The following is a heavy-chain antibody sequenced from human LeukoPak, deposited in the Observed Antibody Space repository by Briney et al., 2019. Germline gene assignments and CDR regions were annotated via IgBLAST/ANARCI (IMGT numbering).Heavy chain of an antibody. J-gene: IGHJ4*02. D-gene: IGHD6-13*01. CDR3: AIPGIAAAGTRIFDY. V-gene: IGHV1-2*06. Sequence: ASVKVSCKASGYTFTGYYMHWVRQAPGQGLEWMGRINPNSGGTNYAQKFQGRVTMTRDTSISTAYMELSRLRSDDTAVYYCAIPGIAAAGTRIFDYWAREPWSPSPQ. CDR2: INPNSGGT. CDR1: GYTFTGYY.